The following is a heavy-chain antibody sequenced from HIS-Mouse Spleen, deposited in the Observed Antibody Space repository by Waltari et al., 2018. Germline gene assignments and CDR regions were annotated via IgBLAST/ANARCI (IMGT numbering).Heavy chain of an antibody. J-gene: IGHJ4*02. CDR1: GGPISSSSYY. V-gene: IGHV4-39*07. CDR3: ARGEGLDY. CDR2: IYYSGST. Sequence: QLQLQESGPGLVKPSETLSLTCTVSGGPISSSSYYWGWIRQPPGKGLVWIGSIYYSGSTYYNPSLKSRVTISVDTSKNQFSLKLSSVTAADTAVYYCARGEGLDYWGQGTLVTVSS.